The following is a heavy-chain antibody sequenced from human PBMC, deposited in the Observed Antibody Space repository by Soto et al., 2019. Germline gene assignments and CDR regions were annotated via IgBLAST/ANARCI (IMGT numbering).Heavy chain of an antibody. CDR1: GYTFTSYD. CDR2: MNPNSGNT. V-gene: IGHV1-8*01. D-gene: IGHD6-13*01. J-gene: IGHJ5*02. Sequence: ASVKVSCKASGYTFTSYDINWVRQATGQGLEWMGWMNPNSGNTGYAQKFQGRVTMTRDTSISTAYMELSSLRSEDTAVYYCARGSKGSSWYAYWFDPWGRGTLVTVSS. CDR3: ARGSKGSSWYAYWFDP.